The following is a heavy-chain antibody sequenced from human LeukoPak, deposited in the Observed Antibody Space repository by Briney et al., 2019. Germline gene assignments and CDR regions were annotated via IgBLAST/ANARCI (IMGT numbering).Heavy chain of an antibody. D-gene: IGHD3-22*01. J-gene: IGHJ4*02. CDR2: ISYSGYS. CDR1: GGSMSGSY. V-gene: IGHV4-59*01. CDR3: ARGRDYYDSSGSDGYYHY. Sequence: SETLSLTCTASGGSMSGSYWTWIRQPPGKGLEWIGYISYSGYSNYNPSLKSRVTMTVDTSKNQFSLKLSSVTAADTALYYCARGRDYYDSSGSDGYYHYWGQGTLVTVSS.